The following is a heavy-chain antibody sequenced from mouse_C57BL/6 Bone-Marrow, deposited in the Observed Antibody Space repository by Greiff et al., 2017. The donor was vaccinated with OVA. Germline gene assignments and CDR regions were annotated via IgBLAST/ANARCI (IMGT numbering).Heavy chain of an antibody. CDR1: GFTFSNYW. J-gene: IGHJ2*01. Sequence: EVKVEESGGGLVQPGGSMKLSCVASGFTFSNYWMNWVRQSPEKGLEWVAQIRLKSDNYATHYAESVKGRFTISRDDSKSSVYLQMNNLRAEDTGIYYCTIYYYGSSYDYWGQGTTLTVSS. V-gene: IGHV6-3*01. D-gene: IGHD1-1*01. CDR3: TIYYYGSSYDY. CDR2: IRLKSDNYAT.